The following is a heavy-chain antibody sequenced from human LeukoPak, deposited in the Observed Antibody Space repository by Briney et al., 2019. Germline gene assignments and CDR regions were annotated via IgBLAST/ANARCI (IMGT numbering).Heavy chain of an antibody. D-gene: IGHD3-10*01. CDR2: ISYDGSNK. CDR1: GFTFSSYG. Sequence: PGGSLRLSCAASGFTFSSYGMHWVRQAPGKGLEWVAVISYDGSNKYYADSVKGRFTISRDNSKNTLYLQMNSLRAEDTAVYYCAKDVSPLWFGESRFDYWGQGTLVTVSS. CDR3: AKDVSPLWFGESRFDY. J-gene: IGHJ4*02. V-gene: IGHV3-30*18.